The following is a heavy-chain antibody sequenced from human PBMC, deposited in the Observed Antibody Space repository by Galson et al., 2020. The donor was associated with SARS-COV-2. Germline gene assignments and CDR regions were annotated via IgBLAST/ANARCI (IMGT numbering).Heavy chain of an antibody. J-gene: IGHJ3*02. V-gene: IGHV3-11*04. D-gene: IGHD3-22*01. CDR2: LSRRGSTL. CDR3: ARDGANDYDSSNACDI. Sequence: NPGASMSLSCAASGLTFSDYYMSWIRQAPGQGLARVSYLSRRGSTLYYADSVKGRFTISRDNAKNSLSLQMNSLRAEDTAVYYCARDGANDYDSSNACDIWGQETMVTVSS. CDR1: GLTFSDYY.